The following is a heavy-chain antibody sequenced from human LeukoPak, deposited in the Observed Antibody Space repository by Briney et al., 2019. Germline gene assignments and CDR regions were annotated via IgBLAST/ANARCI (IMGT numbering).Heavy chain of an antibody. Sequence: PSETLSLTCAVYGGSISSSSYYWGWIRQPPGKGLEWIGSIYYSGSTYYNPSLKSRVTISVDTSKNQFSLKLSSVTAADTAVYYCHCTAAAGTDYWGQGTLVTVSS. J-gene: IGHJ4*02. D-gene: IGHD6-13*01. CDR3: HCTAAAGTDY. CDR1: GGSISSSSYY. V-gene: IGHV4-39*07. CDR2: IYYSGST.